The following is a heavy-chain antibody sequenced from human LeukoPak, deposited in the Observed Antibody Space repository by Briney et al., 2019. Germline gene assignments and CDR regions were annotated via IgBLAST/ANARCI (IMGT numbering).Heavy chain of an antibody. CDR3: ARVKVGGIPAAMNPIYGMDV. D-gene: IGHD2-2*01. V-gene: IGHV3-7*01. CDR2: MRRDGNEI. CDR1: GFTFSTYW. Sequence: SGGSLRLSCSASGFTFSTYWMSWVRQAPGKGLEWVANMRRDGNEIYYLDSVRGRFTISRDNAKNSLYLQMNSLRAEDTAVYYCARVKVGGIPAAMNPIYGMDVWGQGTTVTVSS. J-gene: IGHJ6*02.